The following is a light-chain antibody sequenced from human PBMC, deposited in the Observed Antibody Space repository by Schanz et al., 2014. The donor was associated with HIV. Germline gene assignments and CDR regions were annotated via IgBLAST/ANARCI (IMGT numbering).Light chain of an antibody. J-gene: IGKJ2*01. CDR3: QHFGRPPYT. CDR1: QSVSNN. V-gene: IGKV3-15*01. Sequence: EIVMTQSSVTLSVSPGERATVSCRASQSVSNNLAWYQQKPGQAPRLVIYGASTRATGIPARFSGSGSGTEFTLTISGLEPEDFAVYYCQHFGRPPYTFGQGTRLEI. CDR2: GAS.